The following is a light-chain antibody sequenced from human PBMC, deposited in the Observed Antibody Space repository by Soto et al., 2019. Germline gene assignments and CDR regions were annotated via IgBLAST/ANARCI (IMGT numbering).Light chain of an antibody. CDR1: SGHSSYA. J-gene: IGLJ2*01. CDR2: LNSDGSH. V-gene: IGLV4-69*01. Sequence: QSVLTQSPSASASLGASVTLTCTLSSGHSSYAIAWHQQQPEKGHRYLMKLNSDGSHRKGDGIPARFSGSSSGAERYLTISGLQSEDEADYYCQTWGTGIQVFGGGTKLTVL. CDR3: QTWGTGIQV.